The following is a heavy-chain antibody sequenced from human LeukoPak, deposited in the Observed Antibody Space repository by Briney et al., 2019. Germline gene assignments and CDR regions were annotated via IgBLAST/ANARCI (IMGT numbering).Heavy chain of an antibody. Sequence: SETLSLTCAVYGGSFSGYYWSWIRQPPGKGLEWIGEINHSGSTNYNPSLKSRVTMSVDTSKNQFSLKLSSVTAADTAVYYCARGGEELRYWGQGTLVTVSS. CDR2: INHSGST. D-gene: IGHD3-16*01. CDR1: GGSFSGYY. J-gene: IGHJ4*02. V-gene: IGHV4-34*01. CDR3: ARGGEELRY.